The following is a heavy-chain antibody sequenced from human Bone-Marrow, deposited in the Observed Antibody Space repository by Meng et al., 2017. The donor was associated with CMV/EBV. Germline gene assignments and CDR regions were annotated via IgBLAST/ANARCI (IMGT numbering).Heavy chain of an antibody. D-gene: IGHD2-2*01. J-gene: IGHJ4*02. CDR1: GFTFSSYG. V-gene: IGHV3-30*02. CDR2: IRYDGSNK. CDR3: AKGPIVVVTYFDY. Sequence: GESLKISCAASGFTFSSYGMHWVRQAPGKGLEWVAFIRYDGSNKYYAESVKGRFTISRDNSKNTLYLQMNSLRAEDTAVYYCAKGPIVVVTYFDYWGQGTLVTVSS.